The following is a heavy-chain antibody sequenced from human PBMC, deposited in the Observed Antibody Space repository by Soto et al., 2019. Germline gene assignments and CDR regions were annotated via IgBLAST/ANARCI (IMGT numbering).Heavy chain of an antibody. CDR3: AGPIVVVPAALTLDYYYGMDV. J-gene: IGHJ6*02. CDR2: IYHSGST. V-gene: IGHV4-4*02. CDR1: GGSISSSNW. Sequence: SETLSLTCAVSGGSISSSNWWSWARQPPGKGLEWVGEIYHSGSTNYSPSLKSRVTISVDKSKNQFSLKLSSVTAADTAVYYCAGPIVVVPAALTLDYYYGMDVWGQGTTVTVSS. D-gene: IGHD2-2*01.